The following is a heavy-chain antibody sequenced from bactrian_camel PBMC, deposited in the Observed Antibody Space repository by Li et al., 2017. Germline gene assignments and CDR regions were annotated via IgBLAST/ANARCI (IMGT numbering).Heavy chain of an antibody. D-gene: IGHD6*01. Sequence: VQLVESGGGLVQPGGSLRLTCSASGFQFADYPMSWVRQAPGKGLEWVAQIAYDGWVSRYHDSAKGRFTISRDNAKNMLYLQMNSLKPEDTAVYYCAPAGRSYVDINCRARLGQGTQVTVS. CDR2: IAYDGWVS. CDR1: GFQFADYP. J-gene: IGHJ4*01. V-gene: IGHV3S42*01.